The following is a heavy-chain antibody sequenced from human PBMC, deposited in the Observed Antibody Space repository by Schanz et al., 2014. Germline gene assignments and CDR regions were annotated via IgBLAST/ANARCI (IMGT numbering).Heavy chain of an antibody. CDR1: GFIFEDYA. V-gene: IGHV3-9*01. CDR3: ARAPGANASPYYFDY. Sequence: EVQLVESGGGLVQPGRSLRLSCAASGFIFEDYAMYWVRQAPGKGLEWVSGISWNSYSLLYADSVQGRFTISRDNAKNSLYLQMNSLRHDDTAFYYCARAPGANASPYYFDYWGQRSLVTVSS. D-gene: IGHD2-8*01. J-gene: IGHJ4*02. CDR2: ISWNSYSL.